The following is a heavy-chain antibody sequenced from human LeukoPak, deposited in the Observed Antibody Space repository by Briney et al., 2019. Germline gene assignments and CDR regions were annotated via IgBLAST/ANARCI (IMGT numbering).Heavy chain of an antibody. J-gene: IGHJ3*02. CDR1: GFTFSRYA. Sequence: GGSLRLSCAASGFTFSRYAMHWVRQAPGKGLEWVAIISFDGSYKNYADSVKGRFTISRDNSKNTLYLQMNGLRAEDTAVYYCARDRWYYYDSSDYYHDAFDIWGQGTMVTVSS. V-gene: IGHV3-30*04. CDR2: ISFDGSYK. D-gene: IGHD3-22*01. CDR3: ARDRWYYYDSSDYYHDAFDI.